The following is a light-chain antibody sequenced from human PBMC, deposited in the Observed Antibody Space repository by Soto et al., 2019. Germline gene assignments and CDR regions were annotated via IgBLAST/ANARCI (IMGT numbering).Light chain of an antibody. CDR1: QSISRW. V-gene: IGKV1-5*01. CDR3: QQYNNYLTWS. Sequence: DIPMTQSPSTLSASVGDRVTMTCRASQSISRWLAWFQQQPGKAPRMLIFNADTLERGVPSRFSGSGYGTEFTLTISSLQPDDFATYYCQQYNNYLTWSFGQGTKVEIK. J-gene: IGKJ1*01. CDR2: NAD.